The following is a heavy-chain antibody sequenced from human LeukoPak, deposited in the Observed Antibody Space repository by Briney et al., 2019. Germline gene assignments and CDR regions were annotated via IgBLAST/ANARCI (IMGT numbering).Heavy chain of an antibody. CDR2: IIPIFGTA. J-gene: IGHJ4*02. Sequence: SVKFSCKASGRTFSSYAISWVRQAPGQGLEWMGGIIPIFGTANYAQKFQGRVTVTADESTSTAYMELSSLRSEDTAVYYCARDRVQLWLSGNFDYWGQGTLVTVSS. CDR1: GRTFSSYA. D-gene: IGHD5-18*01. CDR3: ARDRVQLWLSGNFDY. V-gene: IGHV1-69*01.